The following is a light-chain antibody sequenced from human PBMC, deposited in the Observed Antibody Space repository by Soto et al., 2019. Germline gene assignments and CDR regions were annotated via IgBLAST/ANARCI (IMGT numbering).Light chain of an antibody. Sequence: EIVSTQSPATLSLSPGERATLSCRASQSVSRYLVWYQHKPGQAPRLLIYDASNRATGIPARFSGSGSGTDFTLTISSLEPEDYAVYYCQQRSNWPLTFGGGTKVDIK. CDR1: QSVSRY. CDR3: QQRSNWPLT. J-gene: IGKJ4*01. CDR2: DAS. V-gene: IGKV3-11*01.